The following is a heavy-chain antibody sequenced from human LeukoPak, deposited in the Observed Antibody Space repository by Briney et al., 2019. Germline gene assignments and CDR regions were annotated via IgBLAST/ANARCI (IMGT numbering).Heavy chain of an antibody. V-gene: IGHV3-11*01. CDR3: AGLHYYAMDL. Sequence: GGSLRLPCAASGFAFSDYYMTWIRQGPGKGPEWLSYISSSGSTMYYADSVKGRFTISRDNAKNSLYLQMNSLRAEDTAVYYCAGLHYYAMDLWGQGTTVTVSS. CDR2: ISSSGSTM. CDR1: GFAFSDYY. J-gene: IGHJ6*02.